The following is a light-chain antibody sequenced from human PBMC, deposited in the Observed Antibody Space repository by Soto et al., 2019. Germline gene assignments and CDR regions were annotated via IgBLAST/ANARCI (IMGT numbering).Light chain of an antibody. CDR1: SSDVGGYNY. V-gene: IGLV2-14*01. CDR3: SSYTSSRPYV. J-gene: IGLJ1*01. CDR2: EVS. Sequence: QALLTHPASVSGSPGQAITISCTGTSSDVGGYNYVSWYQQHPGKAPKLMIYEVSNRPSGVSNRFSGSKSGNTASLTISGLKAEDEADYYCSSYTSSRPYVFGTGTKVTV.